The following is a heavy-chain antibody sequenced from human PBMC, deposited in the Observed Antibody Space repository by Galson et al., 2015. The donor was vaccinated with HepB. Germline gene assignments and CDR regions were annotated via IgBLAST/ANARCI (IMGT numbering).Heavy chain of an antibody. D-gene: IGHD2-2*01. CDR1: GGSISSYY. CDR3: ARDLDQGWYFDL. CDR2: IFYSGST. Sequence: LSLTCSVSGGSISSYYWNWIRQPPGKGLEWIGFIFYSGSTSYSPSLKSRVTISVDTSRNQFSLELSSVTAADTAVYFCARDLDQGWYFDLWGRGTLVTVSS. V-gene: IGHV4-59*01. J-gene: IGHJ2*01.